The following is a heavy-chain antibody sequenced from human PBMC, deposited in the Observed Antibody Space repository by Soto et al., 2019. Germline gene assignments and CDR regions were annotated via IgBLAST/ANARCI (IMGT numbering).Heavy chain of an antibody. V-gene: IGHV3-64*02. Sequence: PGGSLRLSCAASGSTVSSYAMHWVRQAPGKGLEYVSAISSNGGSTYYADSVKGRFTISRDNSKNTLYLQMGSLRAEDMAVYYCARGGYCSSTSCHIPAWYFDLWGRGTLVTVSS. D-gene: IGHD2-2*01. CDR1: GSTVSSYA. CDR3: ARGGYCSSTSCHIPAWYFDL. CDR2: ISSNGGST. J-gene: IGHJ2*01.